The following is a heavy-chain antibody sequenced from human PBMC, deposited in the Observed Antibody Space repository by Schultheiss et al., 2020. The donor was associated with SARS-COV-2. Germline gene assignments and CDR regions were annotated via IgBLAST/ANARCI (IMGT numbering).Heavy chain of an antibody. CDR1: GGSISSYY. CDR3: ARERHYYGSNWFDP. Sequence: SETLSLTCTVSGGSISSYYWSWIRQPPGKGLEWIGYIYYSGSTNYNPSLKSRVTISVDTSKNQFSLKLSSVTAADTAVYYCARERHYYGSNWFDPWGQGTLVTVSS. J-gene: IGHJ5*02. D-gene: IGHD3-10*01. CDR2: IYYSGST. V-gene: IGHV4-59*12.